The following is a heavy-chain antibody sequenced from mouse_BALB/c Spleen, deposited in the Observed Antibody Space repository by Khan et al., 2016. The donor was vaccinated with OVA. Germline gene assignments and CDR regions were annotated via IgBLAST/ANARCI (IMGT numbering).Heavy chain of an antibody. CDR3: ARAYCRYDGYYAMDY. V-gene: IGHV2-6-4*01. J-gene: IGHJ4*01. Sequence: VELVESGPGLVAPSQSLSITCTVSGFSLSRYNIHWVRQPPGKGLEWLGMIWGGGGTDYNSTLKSRLSISKDNSKSQVFLKMNSLQTEDTAMYYCARAYCRYDGYYAMDYWGQGTSVTVSS. CDR2: IWGGGGT. CDR1: GFSLSRYN. D-gene: IGHD2-14*01.